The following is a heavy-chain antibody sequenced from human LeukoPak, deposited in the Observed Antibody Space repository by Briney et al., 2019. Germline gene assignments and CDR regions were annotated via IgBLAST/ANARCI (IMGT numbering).Heavy chain of an antibody. Sequence: GGSLRLSCAASGFTFSSYWMSWVRQAPGKGLEWVANIKQDGSEKYYVDSVKGRFTISRDNAKNSLYLQMNSLRAEDTAVYYCARRRYYDILTGYYFPQDHMDVWGKGTTVTVSS. V-gene: IGHV3-7*01. CDR2: IKQDGSEK. CDR3: ARRRYYDILTGYYFPQDHMDV. CDR1: GFTFSSYW. D-gene: IGHD3-9*01. J-gene: IGHJ6*03.